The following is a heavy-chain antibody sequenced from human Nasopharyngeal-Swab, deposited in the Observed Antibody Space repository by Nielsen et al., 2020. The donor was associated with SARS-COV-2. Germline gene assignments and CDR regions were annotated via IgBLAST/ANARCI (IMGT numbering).Heavy chain of an antibody. CDR1: GFTFSSYS. Sequence: GGSLRLSCAASGFTFSSYSMNWVRQAPGKGLEWVSSISSSSSYIYYADSVKGRFTISRDNAKNSLYLQMNSLRAEDTAVYYCARESGVNCGGDCYGAFDIWGQGTMVTVSS. J-gene: IGHJ3*02. CDR3: ARESGVNCGGDCYGAFDI. V-gene: IGHV3-21*01. CDR2: ISSSSSYI. D-gene: IGHD2-21*02.